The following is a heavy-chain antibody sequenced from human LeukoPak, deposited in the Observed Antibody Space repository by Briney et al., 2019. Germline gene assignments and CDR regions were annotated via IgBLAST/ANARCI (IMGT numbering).Heavy chain of an antibody. V-gene: IGHV1-2*02. CDR1: GYTFTGYY. J-gene: IGHJ5*02. CDR3: TSDTYYYDSTGLGHWFDP. D-gene: IGHD3-22*01. CDR2: INPNSGGT. Sequence: SVKVSCKASGYTFTGYYMHWVRQAPGQGLEWMGWINPNSGGTNYAQKFQGRVTMTWDTSISTAYMELSSLRSDDTAVYCCTSDTYYYDSTGLGHWFDPWGQGTLVTVSS.